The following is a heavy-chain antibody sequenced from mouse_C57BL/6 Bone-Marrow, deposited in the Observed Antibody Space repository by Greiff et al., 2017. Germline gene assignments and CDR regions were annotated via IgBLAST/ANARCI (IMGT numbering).Heavy chain of an antibody. J-gene: IGHJ4*01. Sequence: VQLQQSGAELVKPGASVKISCKASGYAFSSYWMNWVKQRPGKGLEWIGQIYPGDGDTNYNGKFKGKATLTADKASSTAYMQLSSLTSEDSAVYFCARKDDDDRAYAMDYWGQGTSVTVSS. D-gene: IGHD2-4*01. CDR2: IYPGDGDT. CDR1: GYAFSSYW. CDR3: ARKDDDDRAYAMDY. V-gene: IGHV1-80*01.